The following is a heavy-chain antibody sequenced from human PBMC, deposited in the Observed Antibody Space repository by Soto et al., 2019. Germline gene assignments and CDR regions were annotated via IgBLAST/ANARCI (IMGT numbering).Heavy chain of an antibody. CDR1: GGTFSSYA. CDR3: AREGRSVVITACYYYYGMDV. V-gene: IGHV1-69*13. J-gene: IGHJ6*02. D-gene: IGHD3-22*01. CDR2: IIPIFGTA. Sequence: ASVKVSCKASGGTFSSYAISWVRQAPGQGLEWMGGIIPIFGTANYAQKFQGRVTITADESTSTAYMELSSLRSEDTAVYYCAREGRSVVITACYYYYGMDVWGQGTTVTVSS.